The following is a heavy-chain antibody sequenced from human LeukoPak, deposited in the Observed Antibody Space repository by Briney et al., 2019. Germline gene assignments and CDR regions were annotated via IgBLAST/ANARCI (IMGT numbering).Heavy chain of an antibody. V-gene: IGHV3-23*01. D-gene: IGHD6-19*01. Sequence: GGSLRLSCAASGFTFSKYDMSWVRQAPGKGLEWVSVINTRGGDTYYADSVKGRFTISRDNSKNTLYLQMNSLRVEDAAVYYCAKGGWLDDYWGQGTLVTVSS. CDR2: INTRGGDT. CDR1: GFTFSKYD. CDR3: AKGGWLDDY. J-gene: IGHJ4*02.